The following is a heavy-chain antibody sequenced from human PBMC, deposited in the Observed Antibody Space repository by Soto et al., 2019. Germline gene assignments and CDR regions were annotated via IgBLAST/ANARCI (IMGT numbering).Heavy chain of an antibody. D-gene: IGHD3-3*01. CDR3: ARRPPITIFGLAYYFDY. CDR2: IIPIFGTA. CDR1: GYTFTGYY. V-gene: IGHV1-69*06. Sequence: SLKVSCKASGYTFTGYYMHWVRQSPCQGLEWMGGIIPIFGTANYAQKFQGRVTITADKSTSTAYMELSSLRSEDTAVYYCARRPPITIFGLAYYFDYWGQGTLVTVSS. J-gene: IGHJ4*02.